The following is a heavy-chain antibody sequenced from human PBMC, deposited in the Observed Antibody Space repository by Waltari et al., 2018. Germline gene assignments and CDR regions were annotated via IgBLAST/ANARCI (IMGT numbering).Heavy chain of an antibody. V-gene: IGHV3-30-3*01. J-gene: IGHJ4*02. CDR2: ISYDGSKK. D-gene: IGHD2-15*01. CDR1: GFTFRSYA. Sequence: QVQLVESGGGVVQPGRSLRLYCAASGFTFRSYAMHWVRQAPGKGLEWVAVISYDGSKKYSADSVKGRFTISRDNSKNTLYLQMNSLRAEDTAVYYCAILGYGGKVADYWGQGTLVTVSS. CDR3: AILGYGGKVADY.